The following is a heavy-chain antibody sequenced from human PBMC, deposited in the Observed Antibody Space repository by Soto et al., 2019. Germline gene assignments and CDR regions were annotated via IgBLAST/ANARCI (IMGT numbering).Heavy chain of an antibody. CDR3: TKYTYTSRYAYYGMDV. Sequence: PGGSLRLSCTTSGFTFGDCGMSWSRQAPGKGLEWVGVIRSKAYGGTTDYAASVKGRFTISRDDSKSIAYLQMNSLKSEDTGVYYCTKYTYTSRYAYYGMDVWGHGTTVTVS. V-gene: IGHV3-49*03. CDR2: IRSKAYGGTT. D-gene: IGHD6-13*01. CDR1: GFTFGDCG. J-gene: IGHJ6*02.